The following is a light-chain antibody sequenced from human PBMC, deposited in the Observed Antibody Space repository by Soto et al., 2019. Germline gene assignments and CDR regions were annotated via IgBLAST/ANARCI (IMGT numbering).Light chain of an antibody. J-gene: IGKJ5*01. CDR1: QSISSW. CDR2: KAS. Sequence: DIQMTQSPSTLSASVGDRVTITCRASQSISSWLAWYQQKPGKAPKLLIYKASSLESGVPSRFSGSGSGTEFTLTISSLQSEDFAVYYCQQYKNWPPITFGQGTRLEIK. V-gene: IGKV1-5*03. CDR3: QQYKNWPPIT.